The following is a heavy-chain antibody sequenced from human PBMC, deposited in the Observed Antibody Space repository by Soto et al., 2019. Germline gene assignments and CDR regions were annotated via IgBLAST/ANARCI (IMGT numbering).Heavy chain of an antibody. J-gene: IGHJ4*01. Sequence: SETLSLTCTVSGSPISSYYWSWFRQSPWQGLEWVGYIYYTGTTTYSPSLKSRLTISVDASKSQLSLNLRSVTAADTAVYFCARLAGYYQAFDYWGHGALVTVSS. D-gene: IGHD3-22*01. CDR3: ARLAGYYQAFDY. CDR2: IYYTGTT. V-gene: IGHV4-59*12. CDR1: GSPISSYY.